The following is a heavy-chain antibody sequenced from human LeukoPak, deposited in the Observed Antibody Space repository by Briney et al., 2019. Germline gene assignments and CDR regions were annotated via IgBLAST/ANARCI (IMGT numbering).Heavy chain of an antibody. Sequence: PGGSLRLSCAASGFTVSSNYMSWVRQAPGKGLEWVSVIYSGGSTYYADSVKGRFTISRDNSKNTLYLQMNSLRAEDTAVYYCAREVRCSSTSCSPADYFDYWGQGTLVTVSS. CDR1: GFTVSSNY. CDR2: IYSGGST. J-gene: IGHJ4*02. CDR3: AREVRCSSTSCSPADYFDY. D-gene: IGHD2-2*01. V-gene: IGHV3-53*01.